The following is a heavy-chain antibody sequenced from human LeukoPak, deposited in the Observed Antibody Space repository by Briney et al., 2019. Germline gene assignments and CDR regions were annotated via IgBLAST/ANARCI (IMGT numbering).Heavy chain of an antibody. CDR2: IYYSGST. CDR3: ARGCCGGGIFDY. J-gene: IGHJ4*02. V-gene: IGHV4-61*05. CDR1: GGSISSSSYY. D-gene: IGHD2-15*01. Sequence: SETLSLTCTVSGGSISSSSYYWGWIRQPPGKGLEWIGYIYYSGSTNYNPSLKSRVTISVDTSKNQFSLKLSSVTAADTAVYYCARGCCGGGIFDYWGQGTLVTVSS.